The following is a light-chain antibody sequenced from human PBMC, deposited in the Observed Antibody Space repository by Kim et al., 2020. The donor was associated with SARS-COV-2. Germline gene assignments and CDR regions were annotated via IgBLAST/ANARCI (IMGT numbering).Light chain of an antibody. CDR3: SAFAASNTLL. J-gene: IGLJ2*01. CDR2: DFN. Sequence: GQSITISCAGTSSDVGSYNYCSWYQQHPGKAPKVMIYDFNKRPSGVPDRFSGSKSGSTASLTVSGLQAEDEADYYCSAFAASNTLLFGGGTKLTVL. V-gene: IGLV2-8*01. CDR1: SSDVGSYNY.